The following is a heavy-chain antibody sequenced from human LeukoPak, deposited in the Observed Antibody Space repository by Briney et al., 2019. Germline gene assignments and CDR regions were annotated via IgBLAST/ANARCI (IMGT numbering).Heavy chain of an antibody. D-gene: IGHD1-26*01. J-gene: IGHJ3*02. V-gene: IGHV4-34*01. CDR3: ARDTGNYPHVAFDI. CDR2: INHSGST. Sequence: SETLSLTCAVYGGSFSGYYWSWIRQPPGKGLEWIGEINHSGSTNYNPSLKSRVTISVDTSKNQFSLKLSSVTAADTAVYCCARDTGNYPHVAFDIWGQGTLVTVSS. CDR1: GGSFSGYY.